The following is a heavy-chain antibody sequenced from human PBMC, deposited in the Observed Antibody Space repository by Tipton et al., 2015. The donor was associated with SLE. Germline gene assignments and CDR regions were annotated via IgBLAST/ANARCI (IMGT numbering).Heavy chain of an antibody. V-gene: IGHV4-39*07. D-gene: IGHD2-15*01. CDR3: ARSHIVVVVAAPGY. J-gene: IGHJ4*02. Sequence: TLSLTCTVSSGSISSGGYYWGWIRQPPGKGLEWIGSIYNSGSTYYNPSLKSRVTISVDTSKNQFSLKLSSVTAADTAVYYCARSHIVVVVAAPGYWGQGTLVTVSS. CDR2: IYNSGST. CDR1: SGSISSGGYY.